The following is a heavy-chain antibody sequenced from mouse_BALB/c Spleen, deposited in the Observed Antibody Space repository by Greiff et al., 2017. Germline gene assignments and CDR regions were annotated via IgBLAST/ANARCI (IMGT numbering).Heavy chain of an antibody. J-gene: IGHJ4*01. CDR1: GFAFSSYD. V-gene: IGHV5-12-1*01. CDR3: ARHGGRRGYYAMDY. CDR2: ISSGGGST. D-gene: IGHD3-3*01. Sequence: DVKLVESGGGLVKPGGSLKLSCAASGFAFSSYDMSWVRQTPEKRLEWVAYISSGGGSTYYPDTVKGRFTISRDNAKNTLYLQMSSLKSEDTAMYYCARHGGRRGYYAMDYWGQGTSVTVSS.